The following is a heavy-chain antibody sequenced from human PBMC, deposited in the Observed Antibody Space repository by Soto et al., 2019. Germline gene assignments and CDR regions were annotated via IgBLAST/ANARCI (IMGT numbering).Heavy chain of an antibody. Sequence: GGSLRLSCAASGYTLSDYSMNWVRQAPGKGLERVSYIGRSTKYIFYPDSVRGRFTISRDDAKSSLYLQLNSLRDEDTAVYYCVRDRDWAFDIWGQGTMVTVSS. CDR2: IGRSTKYI. V-gene: IGHV3-48*02. D-gene: IGHD3-9*01. CDR3: VRDRDWAFDI. J-gene: IGHJ3*02. CDR1: GYTLSDYS.